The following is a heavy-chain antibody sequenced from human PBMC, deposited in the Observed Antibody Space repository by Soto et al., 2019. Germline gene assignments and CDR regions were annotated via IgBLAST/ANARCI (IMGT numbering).Heavy chain of an antibody. Sequence: SETLSLTCAVYGGSFSGYYWSWIRQPPGKGLEWIGEINHSGSTNYNPSLKSRVTISVDTSKNQFSLKLSSVTAADTAVYYCARRVVVTANRFDYWGQGTMVTVYS. CDR3: ARRVVVTANRFDY. CDR2: INHSGST. CDR1: GGSFSGYY. D-gene: IGHD2-21*02. V-gene: IGHV4-34*01. J-gene: IGHJ4*02.